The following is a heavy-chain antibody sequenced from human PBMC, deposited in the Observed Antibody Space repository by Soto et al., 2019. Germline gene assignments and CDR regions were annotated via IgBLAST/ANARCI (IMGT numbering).Heavy chain of an antibody. V-gene: IGHV2-5*01. CDR2: IYSNDEE. CDR1: GLPTGIVA. CDR3: AHDAAGYTTRPCWVDP. Sequence: QITLKASAPTLVKPTQTLTLTCTFSGLPTGIVAVGWIRQPPGKALAWLALIYSNDEERYSPSLRTRLTITRDTSKSQVVLTMTDMGPLDTATYYCAHDAAGYTTRPCWVDPWGQGSLVTVSS. D-gene: IGHD5-18*01. J-gene: IGHJ5*02.